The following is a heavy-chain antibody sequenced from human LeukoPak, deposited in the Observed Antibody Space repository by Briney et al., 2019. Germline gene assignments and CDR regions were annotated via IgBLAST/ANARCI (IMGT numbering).Heavy chain of an antibody. V-gene: IGHV4-59*07. D-gene: IGHD3-3*01. CDR1: GGSISSYY. CDR2: NYYSGSN. J-gene: IGHJ6*03. Sequence: SDTLSLTCTVSGGSISSYYWRWIRQPPGKGLEWIGYNYYSGSNNYNPSLKSRVTISVDTSKNQFSLKLSSVTAADTAVYYCARAPWSGYYTGIFYYYYYYYMDVWGKGTTVTVSS. CDR3: ARAPWSGYYTGIFYYYYYYYMDV.